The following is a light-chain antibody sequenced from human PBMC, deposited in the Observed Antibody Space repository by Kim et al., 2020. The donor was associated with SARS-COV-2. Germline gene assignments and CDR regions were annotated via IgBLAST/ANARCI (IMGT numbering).Light chain of an antibody. CDR1: QSVSSSD. J-gene: IGKJ5*01. Sequence: EFVLTQSPGTLSLSPGERATLSCRASQSVSSSDLAWYQQKPGQAPRLLIYGASIRATGIPDRFSGSGSGTDFILTVNRLEPEDLAVYYCQHYDASLIPFGQGTRLEIK. V-gene: IGKV3-20*01. CDR2: GAS. CDR3: QHYDASLIP.